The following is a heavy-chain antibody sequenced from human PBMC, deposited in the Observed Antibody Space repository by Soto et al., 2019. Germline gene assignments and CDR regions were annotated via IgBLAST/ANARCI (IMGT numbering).Heavy chain of an antibody. CDR1: GYSFTSYW. Sequence: GESLKISCKGSGYSFTSYWISWVCQMPGKGLEWMGRIDPSDSYTNYSPSFQGHVTISADKSISTAYLQWSSLKASDTAMYYCARRRHQLWYRSRIYYYGMDVWGQGTTVTVSS. J-gene: IGHJ6*02. D-gene: IGHD5-18*01. V-gene: IGHV5-10-1*01. CDR2: IDPSDSYT. CDR3: ARRRHQLWYRSRIYYYGMDV.